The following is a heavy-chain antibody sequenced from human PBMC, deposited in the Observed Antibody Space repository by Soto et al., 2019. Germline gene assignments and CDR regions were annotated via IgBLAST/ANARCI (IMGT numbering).Heavy chain of an antibody. D-gene: IGHD3-9*01. CDR1: GFTFSSYW. J-gene: IGHJ5*02. CDR2: IKQDGSEK. CDR3: ARGLAYYILTRNNWFAP. V-gene: IGHV3-7*04. Sequence: RLSCAASGFTFSSYWMSWVRQAPGKGLEWVANIKQDGSEKYYVDSVKGRFTISRDNAKNSLYLQMNSLRAEDTAVYYCARGLAYYILTRNNWFAPCGQGTMVIVSS.